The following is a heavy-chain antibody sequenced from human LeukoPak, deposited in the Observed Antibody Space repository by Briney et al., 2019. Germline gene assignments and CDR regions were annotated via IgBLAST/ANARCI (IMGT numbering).Heavy chain of an antibody. Sequence: SETLSLTCTVSGGSISSGGYYWSWIPQHPGKGLEWIGYIYYSGSTYYNPSLKSRVTISVDTSKSQFSLKLSSVTAADTAVYYCARVGGTPASDAFDIWGQGTMVTVSS. CDR3: ARVGGTPASDAFDI. V-gene: IGHV4-31*03. D-gene: IGHD6-19*01. CDR2: IYYSGST. CDR1: GGSISSGGYY. J-gene: IGHJ3*02.